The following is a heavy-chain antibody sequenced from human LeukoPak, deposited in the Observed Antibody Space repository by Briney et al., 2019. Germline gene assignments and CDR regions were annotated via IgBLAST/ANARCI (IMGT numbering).Heavy chain of an antibody. CDR3: AAGGYHDAFHI. D-gene: IGHD3-16*02. Sequence: TSVKVSCKASGFTFTTSTVQWVRQARGQRLEWIGWIVVGSGDTNYPHKFQETVTITRDMSTSTTYMELSRLRFEDTAIYFCAAGGYHDAFHIWCQGTMVTVSS. J-gene: IGHJ3*02. CDR2: IVVGSGDT. CDR1: GFTFTTST. V-gene: IGHV1-58*01.